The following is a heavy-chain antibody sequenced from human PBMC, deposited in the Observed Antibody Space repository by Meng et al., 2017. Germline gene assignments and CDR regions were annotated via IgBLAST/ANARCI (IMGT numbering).Heavy chain of an antibody. J-gene: IGHJ4*02. CDR2: IYWDDDK. CDR1: GFSLSTSGVG. D-gene: IGHD3-22*01. V-gene: IGHV2-5*02. Sequence: TILKEVGPTLGTPTPTLPRTCTFPGFSLSTSGVGVGWIRPPPGKALEWLALIYWDDDKRYSPSLKSRLTITKDTSKNQVVLTMTNMDPVDTATYYCAHSTLGYYDSSGPYFDYWGQGTLVTVSS. CDR3: AHSTLGYYDSSGPYFDY.